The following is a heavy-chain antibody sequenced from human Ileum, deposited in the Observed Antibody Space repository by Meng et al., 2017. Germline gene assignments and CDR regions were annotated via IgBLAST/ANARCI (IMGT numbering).Heavy chain of an antibody. J-gene: IGHJ5*02. D-gene: IGHD6-19*01. CDR3: ARGGGGGWPNWFDP. V-gene: IGHV4-61*01. CDR1: GGSVSSANSY. Sequence: QVRLQESGSGLVRPSETLSLTCTVSGGSVSSANSYWSWIRQTPGKGLEWIGYVYNTGNTNSNPSLRSRLTMSVDTSNSQFSLKLTSVTAADTAVYYCARGGGGGWPNWFDPWGQGTLVTVAS. CDR2: VYNTGNT.